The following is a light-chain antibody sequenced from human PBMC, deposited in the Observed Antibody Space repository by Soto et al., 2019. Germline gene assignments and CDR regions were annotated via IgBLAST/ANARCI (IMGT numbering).Light chain of an antibody. CDR1: QSINTW. CDR2: RAS. CDR3: QQYNSYPGT. V-gene: IGKV1-5*03. Sequence: DIQITQSPSTLSASVGDIVPITCRASQSINTWLAWYQQKPWKTPKFLHHRASSLHSGFSSRFSGTGSGTDVTCAFSSLQPDDLHTDYCQQYNSYPGTFGQGINLEIK. J-gene: IGKJ2*01.